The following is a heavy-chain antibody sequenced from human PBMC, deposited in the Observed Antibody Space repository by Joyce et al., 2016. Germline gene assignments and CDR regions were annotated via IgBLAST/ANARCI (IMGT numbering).Heavy chain of an antibody. CDR1: GVTFSNYG. D-gene: IGHD3-10*01. J-gene: IGHJ4*02. CDR2: IRGSGGRT. V-gene: IGHV3-23*01. CDR3: AKEGTLVEEIDS. Sequence: EVELLEAGGHLVQRGGSLRLSCAASGVTFSNYGMNWVRQAPGKGLEWVSYIRGSGGRTDYADSVKGRFTISRDNSKNTLYLQMNSLRAEDTAMYYCAKEGTLVEEIDSWGQGTLVIVSS.